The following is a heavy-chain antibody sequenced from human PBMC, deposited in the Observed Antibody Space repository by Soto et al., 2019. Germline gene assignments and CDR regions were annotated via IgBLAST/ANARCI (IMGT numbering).Heavy chain of an antibody. Sequence: QVQLQESGPGLVKPSETLSLTCTVSGDSISNVYWSWIRQPAGKGLESIGRVSASARTNYNPSLQSRVTMSLDTSKNQSSLRLTSVSAADTAVYFCATGMGRYLDLWGRGTLVIVAS. CDR2: VSASART. V-gene: IGHV4-4*07. D-gene: IGHD2-8*01. CDR3: ATGMGRYLDL. CDR1: GDSISNVY. J-gene: IGHJ2*01.